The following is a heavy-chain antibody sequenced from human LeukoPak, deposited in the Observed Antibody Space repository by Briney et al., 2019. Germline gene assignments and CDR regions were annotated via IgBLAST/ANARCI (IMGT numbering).Heavy chain of an antibody. V-gene: IGHV1-18*01. J-gene: IGHJ6*02. CDR2: ISAYNGNT. CDR3: ARDEDDNWNFDYYYGMDV. CDR1: GYTFTSYG. D-gene: IGHD1-7*01. Sequence: ASVKVFCKASGYTFTSYGISWVRQAPGQGLEWMGWISAYNGNTNYAQKLQGRVTMTTDTSTSTAYMELRSLRSDDTAVYYCARDEDDNWNFDYYYGMDVWGQGTTVTVSS.